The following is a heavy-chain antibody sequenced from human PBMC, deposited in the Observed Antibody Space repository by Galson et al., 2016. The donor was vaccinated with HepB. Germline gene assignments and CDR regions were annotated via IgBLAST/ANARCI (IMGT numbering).Heavy chain of an antibody. D-gene: IGHD5-18*01. CDR2: ITSGGTT. Sequence: SLRLSCAASGFSFSSYAMSWVRQAPGKGLEWVSGITSGGTTYYADSVKGRFTISRDNSKNILYLQMKSLRDEDTAVYYCAKRPYCYGWHYGMDVWGQGTTVTVSS. CDR1: GFSFSSYA. CDR3: AKRPYCYGWHYGMDV. V-gene: IGHV3-23*01. J-gene: IGHJ6*02.